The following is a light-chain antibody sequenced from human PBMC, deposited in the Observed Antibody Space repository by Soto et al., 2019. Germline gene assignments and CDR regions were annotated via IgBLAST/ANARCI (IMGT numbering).Light chain of an antibody. CDR1: RGISNS. CDR2: DAS. J-gene: IGKJ1*01. V-gene: IGKV1-33*01. CDR3: QQYADLPRP. Sequence: DIPMTQSPSSLSASVGDRVSITCQASRGISNSLAWYQQKPGKAPKLLVYDASNLETGVPSRFSGSGAGTHFTFAITGLWVEDIGTYYCQQYADLPRPFGQGPKVDIX.